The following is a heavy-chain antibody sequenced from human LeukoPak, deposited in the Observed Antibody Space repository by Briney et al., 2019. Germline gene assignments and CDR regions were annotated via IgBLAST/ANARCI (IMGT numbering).Heavy chain of an antibody. D-gene: IGHD6-13*01. Sequence: ASVKVSCKASGYTFTSYGISWVRQAPGQGLEWMGWISAYNGNTNYAQKLQDRVTMTTDTSTSTAYMELRSLRSDDTAMYCCAREGIRIAAAGTIDYWGQGTLVTVSS. V-gene: IGHV1-18*01. CDR1: GYTFTSYG. CDR3: AREGIRIAAAGTIDY. CDR2: ISAYNGNT. J-gene: IGHJ4*02.